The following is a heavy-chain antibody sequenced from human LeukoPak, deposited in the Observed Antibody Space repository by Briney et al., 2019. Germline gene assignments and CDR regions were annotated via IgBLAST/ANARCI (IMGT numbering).Heavy chain of an antibody. CDR1: GGSISSSTYY. Sequence: PSETLSLTCTVSGGSISSSTYYWGWIRQPPGKGLEWIGSIYYSGSTYYNPSLKSRVTISVDTSKNQFSLKLSSVTAADTAVYYCARGPTNGWELPYWGQGTLVTVSS. D-gene: IGHD1-26*01. V-gene: IGHV4-39*07. J-gene: IGHJ4*02. CDR3: ARGPTNGWELPY. CDR2: IYYSGST.